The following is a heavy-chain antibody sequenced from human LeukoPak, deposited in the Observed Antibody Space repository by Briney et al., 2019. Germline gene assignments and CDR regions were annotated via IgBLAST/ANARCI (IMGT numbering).Heavy chain of an antibody. Sequence: QPGGSLRLSCAASGFTFSSYGMHWVRQAPGKGLEWVAVISYDGSNKYYADSVKGRFTISRDNSKNTLYLQMNSLRAEDTAVYYCAKATIFGVVMPHNYYYGMDVWGQGTTVTVSS. CDR1: GFTFSSYG. CDR3: AKATIFGVVMPHNYYYGMDV. J-gene: IGHJ6*02. D-gene: IGHD3-3*01. V-gene: IGHV3-30*18. CDR2: ISYDGSNK.